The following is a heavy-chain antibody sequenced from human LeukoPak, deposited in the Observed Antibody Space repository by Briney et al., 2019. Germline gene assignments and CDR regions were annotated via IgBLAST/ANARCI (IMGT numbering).Heavy chain of an antibody. J-gene: IGHJ3*02. V-gene: IGHV3-74*01. CDR3: ATGPFSAFAI. D-gene: IGHD1-14*01. CDR1: GFSFSSYW. Sequence: GGSLRLSCAASGFSFSSYWMHWVRQAPGKGLVWVAHVHSDEITTAYADSVKGRFTISRDNTRNMLYLQMNSLRVEDTAVYFCATGPFSAFAIWGQGTTLIVSS. CDR2: VHSDEITT.